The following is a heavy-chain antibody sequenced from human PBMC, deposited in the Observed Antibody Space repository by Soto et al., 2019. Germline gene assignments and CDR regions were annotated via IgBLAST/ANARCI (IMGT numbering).Heavy chain of an antibody. J-gene: IGHJ4*02. V-gene: IGHV4-59*08. CDR3: ARSVSSGWPYFDY. Sequence: QVQLQESGPGLVKPSETLSLTCTVSGGSISSYYWSWIRQPPGKGLEWIGYINYSGSTNYNPSLKSRATISVDTSQHQFSLKLSSVTAADTAVYYCARSVSSGWPYFDYWGQGTLVTVSS. D-gene: IGHD6-19*01. CDR2: INYSGST. CDR1: GGSISSYY.